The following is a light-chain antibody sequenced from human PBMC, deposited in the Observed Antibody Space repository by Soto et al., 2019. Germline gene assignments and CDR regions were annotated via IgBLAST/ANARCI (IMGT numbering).Light chain of an antibody. CDR3: KSYDGGLSDHYV. Sequence: QTVLTQPPSLSGAPGQRVTISCTGSSSNIGSTYDVQWYQQLPVTAPKLLMYGNSNRPSGVPDRFSGSKSGTSASLAITGLQADDESDYYCKSYDGGLSDHYVLGTGTKLTVL. J-gene: IGLJ1*01. CDR1: SSNIGSTYD. CDR2: GNS. V-gene: IGLV1-40*01.